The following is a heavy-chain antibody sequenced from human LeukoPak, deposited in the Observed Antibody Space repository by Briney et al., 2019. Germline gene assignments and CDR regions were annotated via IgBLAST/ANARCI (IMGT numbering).Heavy chain of an antibody. CDR3: ARGDYGSGSYYISYFDY. D-gene: IGHD3-10*01. Sequence: ASVKVSCKASGYTFTSYGISWVRQAPGQGLEWMGWISAYNGNTNYAQKLQGRVTMTTDTSTSTAYMELRSLRSDDTAAYYCARGDYGSGSYYISYFDYWGQGTLVTVSS. V-gene: IGHV1-18*01. J-gene: IGHJ4*02. CDR2: ISAYNGNT. CDR1: GYTFTSYG.